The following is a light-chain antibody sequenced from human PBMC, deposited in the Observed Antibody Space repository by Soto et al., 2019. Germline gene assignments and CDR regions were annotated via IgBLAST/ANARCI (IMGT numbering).Light chain of an antibody. J-gene: IGKJ5*01. CDR3: QQYNNWPIT. V-gene: IGKV3-15*01. CDR1: QSVSSN. CDR2: GAS. Sequence: EIVMTQSPATLSVSPGERATLSCRASQSVSSNLAWYQQKPGQAPRLLIYGASTRATGIPARFSGSGSGTDFTLTISSLQSEDFAVYYCQQYNNWPITFGQVTRLEIK.